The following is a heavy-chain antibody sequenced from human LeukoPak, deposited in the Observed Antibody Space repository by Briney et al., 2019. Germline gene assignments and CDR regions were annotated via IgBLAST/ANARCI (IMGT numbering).Heavy chain of an antibody. Sequence: PGGSLRLSCAASGFTFSSYAMHWVRQAPGKGLEYVSAISSNGGSTYYANSVKGRFTISRDNSKNTLYLQMGSLRAEDMAVYYCARSLVVITPTFDYWGQGTLVTVCS. CDR2: ISSNGGST. J-gene: IGHJ4*02. CDR3: ARSLVVITPTFDY. D-gene: IGHD3-22*01. CDR1: GFTFSSYA. V-gene: IGHV3-64*01.